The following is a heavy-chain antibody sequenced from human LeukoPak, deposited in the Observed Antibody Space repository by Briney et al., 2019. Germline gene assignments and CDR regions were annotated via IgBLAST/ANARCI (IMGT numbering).Heavy chain of an antibody. V-gene: IGHV3-7*03. CDR1: GFTFSSYW. CDR3: AKAIGRLRLPFDY. D-gene: IGHD5-12*01. Sequence: GGSLRLSCAASGFTFSSYWMSWVRQAPGKGLEWVANIRQDGSEKYYVDSVKGRFTISRDNAKNSLYLQMNSLRAEDTAVYYCAKAIGRLRLPFDYWGQGTLVTVSS. CDR2: IRQDGSEK. J-gene: IGHJ4*02.